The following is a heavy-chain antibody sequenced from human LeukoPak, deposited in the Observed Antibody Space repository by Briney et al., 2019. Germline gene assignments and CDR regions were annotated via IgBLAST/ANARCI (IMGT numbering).Heavy chain of an antibody. CDR2: ISYDGSNK. J-gene: IGHJ4*02. D-gene: IGHD1-7*01. Sequence: GGSLRLSCAASGFTFSSYAMHWVRQAPGKGLEWVAVISYDGSNKYYADSVKGRFTISRDNSKNTLYLQMNSLRAEDTAVYYWAREDWNYDGYFDYWGQGTLVTVSS. V-gene: IGHV3-30-3*01. CDR3: AREDWNYDGYFDY. CDR1: GFTFSSYA.